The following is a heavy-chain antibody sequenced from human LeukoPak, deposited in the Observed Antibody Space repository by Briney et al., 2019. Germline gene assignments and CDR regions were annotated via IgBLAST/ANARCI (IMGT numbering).Heavy chain of an antibody. V-gene: IGHV3-23*01. CDR3: ANDNGGTNWFDP. J-gene: IGHJ5*02. CDR2: ISGSGGST. CDR1: GGSISSYY. Sequence: ETLSLTCTVSGGSISSYYWSWIRQPPGKGLEWVSAISGSGGSTYYADSVKGRFTISRDNSKNTLYLQMNSLRAEDTAVYYCANDNGGTNWFDPWGQGTLVTVSS.